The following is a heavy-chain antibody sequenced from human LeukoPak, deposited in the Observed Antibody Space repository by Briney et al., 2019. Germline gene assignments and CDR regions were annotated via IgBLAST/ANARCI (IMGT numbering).Heavy chain of an antibody. CDR1: GGSFSGYY. V-gene: IGHV4-34*01. J-gene: IGHJ4*02. Sequence: SETLSLTCAVYGGSFSGYYWSWIRQPPGKGLEWIGEINHSGSTNYNPSLKSRVTISVDTSKNQFSLKLSSVTAADTAVYYCARGAAAGTSGDYWGQGTLVTVSS. CDR3: ARGAAAGTSGDY. D-gene: IGHD6-13*01. CDR2: INHSGST.